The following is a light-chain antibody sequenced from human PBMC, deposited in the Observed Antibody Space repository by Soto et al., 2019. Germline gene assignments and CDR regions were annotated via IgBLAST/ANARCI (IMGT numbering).Light chain of an antibody. J-gene: IGKJ3*01. CDR2: DAS. CDR1: QGISNS. V-gene: IGKV1-27*01. CDR3: QHYSSAPFT. Sequence: DIQMTQSPSSLSASVGDTVTITCRASQGISNSLAWLQQKPGRVPQFLIYDASTLHPGVPPRFSGSGSETDFTLTISSLQAEDVATYYCQHYSSAPFTFGPGTRVEIK.